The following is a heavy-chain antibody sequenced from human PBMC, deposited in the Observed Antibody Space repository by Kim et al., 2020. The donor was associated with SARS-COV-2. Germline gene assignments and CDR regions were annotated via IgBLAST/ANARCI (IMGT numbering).Heavy chain of an antibody. CDR3: ARVGPWRPRVYWYFDL. CDR1: GFTVSSTY. V-gene: IGHV3-53*01. D-gene: IGHD6-13*01. CDR2: IHSGGNT. J-gene: IGHJ2*01. Sequence: GGSLRLSCAASGFTVSSTYMTWVRQAPGKGLEWVSAIHSGGNTNYADSVKGRFTISRDDSKNTLFLQMSRLRAEDTAVYSCARVGPWRPRVYWYFDLWGRGTLVTVSP.